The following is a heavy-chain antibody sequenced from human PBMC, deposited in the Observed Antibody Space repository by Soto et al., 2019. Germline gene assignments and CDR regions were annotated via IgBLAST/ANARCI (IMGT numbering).Heavy chain of an antibody. CDR3: ARRDSPPHYRY. J-gene: IGHJ4*02. CDR1: GGSISSSSYY. Sequence: QLQLQESGPGLVKPSETLSLTCTVSGGSISSSSYYWGWIRQPPGKGLEWIGTIYYSGSTYYNPSLKSRVTISVDPSKNQYSLKLSSVTAADTAVYYCARRDSPPHYRYWGQGTLVTVSS. CDR2: IYYSGST. V-gene: IGHV4-39*01. D-gene: IGHD3-16*02.